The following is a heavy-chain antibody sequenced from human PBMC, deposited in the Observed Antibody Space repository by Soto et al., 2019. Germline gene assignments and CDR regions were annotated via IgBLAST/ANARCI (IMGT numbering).Heavy chain of an antibody. CDR1: GYSISSGYY. V-gene: IGHV4-38-2*02. CDR2: IYHSGST. J-gene: IGHJ6*02. D-gene: IGHD2-21*02. CDR3: ARDCGGDCYSGYYYGMDV. Sequence: ASATLSLTCAVSGYSISSGYYWGWIRQPPGKGLEWIGSIYHSGSTYYNPSLKSRVTISVDTSKNQFSLKLSSVTAADTAVYYCARDCGGDCYSGYYYGMDVWGQGTTVTVSS.